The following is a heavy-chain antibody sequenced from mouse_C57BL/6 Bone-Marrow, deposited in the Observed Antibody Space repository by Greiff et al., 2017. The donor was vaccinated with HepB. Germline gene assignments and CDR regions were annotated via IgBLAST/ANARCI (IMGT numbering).Heavy chain of an antibody. CDR1: GFTFSDYG. CDR3: ARERYFDY. V-gene: IGHV5-17*01. Sequence: EVMLVESGGGLVKPGGSLKLSCAASGFTFSDYGMHWVRQAPEKGLEWVAYISSGSSTIYYAETVKGRFTISRDNAKTTLFLQMTSLRAEDTAMYYSARERYFDYWGQGTTLTVSS. J-gene: IGHJ2*01. CDR2: ISSGSSTI.